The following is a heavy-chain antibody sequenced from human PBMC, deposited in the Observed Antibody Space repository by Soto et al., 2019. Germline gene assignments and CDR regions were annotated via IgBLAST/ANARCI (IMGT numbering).Heavy chain of an antibody. CDR1: GDSVSGGGYY. CDR3: ARLGGITMVRGVLTAFDI. Sequence: PSETLSLTCTVSGDSVSGGGYYWTWIRQPPGKGLEWIAYIYYSGSTTYNPSLRSRLTISADASKNQFSLKLSSVTAADTAVYYCARLGGITMVRGVLTAFDIWGQGTMVTVSS. V-gene: IGHV4-61*08. CDR2: IYYSGST. J-gene: IGHJ3*02. D-gene: IGHD3-10*01.